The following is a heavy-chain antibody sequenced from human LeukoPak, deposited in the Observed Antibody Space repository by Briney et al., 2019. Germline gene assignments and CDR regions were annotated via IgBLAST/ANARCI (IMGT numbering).Heavy chain of an antibody. Sequence: PGGSLRLSCAASGFTFSSYAMSWVRQAPGKGLEWVSAIRGSGGSTYYADSVKGRFTISRDNAKNSLYLQMNSLRAEDTAVYYCARDRDGYSSGWRDFDYWGQGTLVTVSS. CDR2: IRGSGGST. CDR1: GFTFSSYA. J-gene: IGHJ4*02. CDR3: ARDRDGYSSGWRDFDY. D-gene: IGHD6-19*01. V-gene: IGHV3-23*01.